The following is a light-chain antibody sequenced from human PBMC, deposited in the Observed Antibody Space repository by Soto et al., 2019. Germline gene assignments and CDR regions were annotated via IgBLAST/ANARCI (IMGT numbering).Light chain of an antibody. J-gene: IGLJ1*01. Sequence: SVLTQPASVSRSPGQSITISCTGTSSDVGGYNYVSWYQQHPGKAPKLMIYDVSNRPSGVSNRFSGSKSGNTASLTISGLQAENEADYYCSSYTSSSTSYGFGTGTKVTVL. V-gene: IGLV2-14*01. CDR1: SSDVGGYNY. CDR2: DVS. CDR3: SSYTSSSTSYG.